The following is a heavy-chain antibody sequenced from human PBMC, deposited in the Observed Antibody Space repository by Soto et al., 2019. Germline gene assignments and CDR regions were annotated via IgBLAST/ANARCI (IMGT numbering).Heavy chain of an antibody. CDR1: GFTFSSHA. CDR3: AKGFCSGGTCYEYFDY. CDR2: ISTIGTTT. Sequence: EVQLLESGGGLVQPGGSLRLSCTASGFTFSSHAMSWVRQAPGNGLEWVSTISTIGTTTHYADSMNGRFTISRDNSKSTFSLHMSSLRAEDTAVYYCAKGFCSGGTCYEYFDYWGQGTLVTVSS. D-gene: IGHD2-15*01. V-gene: IGHV3-23*01. J-gene: IGHJ4*02.